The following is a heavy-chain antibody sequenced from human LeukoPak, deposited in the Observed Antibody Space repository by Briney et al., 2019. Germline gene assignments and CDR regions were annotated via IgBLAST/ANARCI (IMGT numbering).Heavy chain of an antibody. Sequence: SETLSLTCTVSGGSISSYCWSWIRQPPGKGLEWIGYIYYSGSTNYNPSLKSRVTISVDTSKNQFSLKLSSVTAADTAVYYCARGPYYYDSSGYYPIDYWGQGTLVTVSS. J-gene: IGHJ4*02. CDR1: GGSISSYC. CDR3: ARGPYYYDSSGYYPIDY. D-gene: IGHD3-22*01. CDR2: IYYSGST. V-gene: IGHV4-59*01.